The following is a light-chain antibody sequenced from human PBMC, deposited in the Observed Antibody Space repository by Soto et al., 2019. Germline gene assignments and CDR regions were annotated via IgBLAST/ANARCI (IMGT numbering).Light chain of an antibody. V-gene: IGKV1-13*02. J-gene: IGKJ5*01. CDR1: QGISSA. CDR3: QQFNSYPTT. CDR2: DAS. Sequence: AIQLTQSPSSLSASVGDRVTITCRASQGISSALAWYQQKPGKAPKLLIDDASSLESGVPSRFSGSGAGTDFTLTISSLQPEDVATYYCQQFNSYPTTFGQGTRLEIK.